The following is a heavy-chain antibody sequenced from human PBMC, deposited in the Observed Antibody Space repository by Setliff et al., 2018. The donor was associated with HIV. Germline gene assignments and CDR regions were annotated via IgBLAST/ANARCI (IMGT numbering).Heavy chain of an antibody. J-gene: IGHJ4*02. D-gene: IGHD2-8*01. Sequence: GESLKISCKGSGYSFTTYWIGWVRQMPGKGLEWMGIIYPGDSDTRYSPSFQGQVTFSVDKSIRTAYLQWSSLKASDTAIYYCARRAFNGYYFDSWGQGTLVTVSS. CDR3: ARRAFNGYYFDS. V-gene: IGHV5-51*01. CDR1: GYSFTTYW. CDR2: IYPGDSDT.